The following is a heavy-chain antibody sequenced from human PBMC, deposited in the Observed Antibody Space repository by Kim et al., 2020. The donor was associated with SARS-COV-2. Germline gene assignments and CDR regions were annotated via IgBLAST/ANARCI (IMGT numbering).Heavy chain of an antibody. CDR1: GFTFSSYA. CDR3: ASATEGGSGWYY. V-gene: IGHV3-30-3*01. CDR2: ISYDGSNK. J-gene: IGHJ4*02. D-gene: IGHD6-19*01. Sequence: GGSLRLSCAASGFTFSSYAMHWVRQAPGKGLEWVAVISYDGSNKYYADSVKGRFTISRDNSKNTLYLQMNSLRAEDTAVYYCASATEGGSGWYYWGQGTLVTVSS.